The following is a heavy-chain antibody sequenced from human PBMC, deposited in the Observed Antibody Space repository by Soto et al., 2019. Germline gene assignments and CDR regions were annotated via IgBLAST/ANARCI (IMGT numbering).Heavy chain of an antibody. CDR3: AREATYYDILTGYSFDY. J-gene: IGHJ4*02. V-gene: IGHV1-69*01. CDR1: GGTFSSYA. Sequence: QVQLVQSGAEVKKPGSSVKVSCKASGGTFSSYAISWVRQAPGQGLEWMGGIIPVFGTANYAQKFQGRVTITADESTSTAYMELSSLRSEDTAVYYCAREATYYDILTGYSFDYWGQGTLVTVSS. D-gene: IGHD3-9*01. CDR2: IIPVFGTA.